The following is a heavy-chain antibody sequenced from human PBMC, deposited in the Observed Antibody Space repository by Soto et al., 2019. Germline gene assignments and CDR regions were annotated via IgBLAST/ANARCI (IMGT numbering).Heavy chain of an antibody. CDR3: ARDLIGHDNYETIGYYFDH. V-gene: IGHV1-46*01. CDR1: GYSFTNLH. J-gene: IGHJ4*02. Sequence: QVQLSQFGAEVKKPGASVKVSCKASGYSFTNLHIHWVRQAPGQGLEWMGMIDPSGGITRDAQRLQGRITMTRDASTRTVYMELRSLTSEDTAVYYCARDLIGHDNYETIGYYFDHWGQGTLVTVSS. CDR2: IDPSGGIT. D-gene: IGHD3-22*01.